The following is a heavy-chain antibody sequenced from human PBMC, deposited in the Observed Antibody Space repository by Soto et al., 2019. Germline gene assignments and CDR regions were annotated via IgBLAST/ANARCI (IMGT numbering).Heavy chain of an antibody. CDR2: IYSGGST. CDR1: GFTVSSNY. D-gene: IGHD3-22*01. J-gene: IGHJ1*01. V-gene: IGHV3-53*01. Sequence: GGSLRLSCEASGFTVSSNYMSWVRQAPGKGLEWVSVIYSGGSTYYADSVKGRFTISRDNSKNTLYLQMNSLRAEDTAVYYCARDRVESGYPEYFQHWGQGTLVTVSS. CDR3: ARDRVESGYPEYFQH.